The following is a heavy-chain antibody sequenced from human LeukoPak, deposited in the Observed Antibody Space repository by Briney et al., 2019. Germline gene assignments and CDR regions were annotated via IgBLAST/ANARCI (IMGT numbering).Heavy chain of an antibody. CDR3: ARDIPRGARYLDS. J-gene: IGHJ5*01. CDR2: IDDRGSEK. CDR1: GFTFGNYW. D-gene: IGHD1-14*01. Sequence: GGSLRLSCATSGFTFGNYWMTWVRQAPGKRPEWVANIDDRGSEKNYADSVKGRFTNSRDNARNSMFLQMNSLRVEDTAVYFCARDIPRGARYLDSWGRGTLVTVSS. V-gene: IGHV3-7*01.